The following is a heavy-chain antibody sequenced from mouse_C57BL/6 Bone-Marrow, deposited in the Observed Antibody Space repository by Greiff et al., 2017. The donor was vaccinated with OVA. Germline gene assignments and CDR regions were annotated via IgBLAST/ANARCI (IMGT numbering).Heavy chain of an antibody. CDR2: IYPGSGNT. J-gene: IGHJ1*03. Sequence: VKLMESGAELVRPGASVKLSCKASGYTFTDYYINWVKQRPGQGLEWIARIYPGSGNTYYNEKFKGKATLTAEKSSSTAYMQLSSLTSEDSAVYFCARGRGFYYGSRGDWYFDVWGTGTTVTVSS. CDR1: GYTFTDYY. V-gene: IGHV1-76*01. D-gene: IGHD1-1*01. CDR3: ARGRGFYYGSRGDWYFDV.